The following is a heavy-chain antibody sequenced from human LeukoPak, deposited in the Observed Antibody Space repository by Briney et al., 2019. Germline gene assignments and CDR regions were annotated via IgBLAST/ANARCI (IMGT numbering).Heavy chain of an antibody. CDR1: GGSFSGYY. CDR3: ARAHVDTAMVTGRFDY. J-gene: IGHJ4*02. CDR2: INHSGST. D-gene: IGHD5-18*01. Sequence: SETLSLTCAVDGGSFSGYYWSWIRQPPGKGLEWIGEINHSGSTNYNPSLKSRVTISVDTSKNQFSLKLSSVTAADTAVYYCARAHVDTAMVTGRFDYWGQGTLVTVSS. V-gene: IGHV4-34*01.